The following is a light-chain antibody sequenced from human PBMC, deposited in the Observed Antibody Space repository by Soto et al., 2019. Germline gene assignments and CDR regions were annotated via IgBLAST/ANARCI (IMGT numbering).Light chain of an antibody. Sequence: EIVLTQSPGTLSLSPGERATLSCRASQSVSSNYLAWYQQKLGQAPRLLIYGASSRATGIPDRFSGSGSGIDFTLTISRLEPEDFAVYYCQQYGGSPLVTFGGGTKVEIK. CDR2: GAS. CDR3: QQYGGSPLVT. CDR1: QSVSSNY. V-gene: IGKV3-20*01. J-gene: IGKJ4*01.